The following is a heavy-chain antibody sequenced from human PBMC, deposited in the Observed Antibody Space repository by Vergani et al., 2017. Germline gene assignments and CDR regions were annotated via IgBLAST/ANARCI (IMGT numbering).Heavy chain of an antibody. D-gene: IGHD6-13*01. Sequence: QVQLVESGGGVVQPGRSLRLSRAASGFTFSSYGMHWVRQAPGKGLEWVAVIWYDGSNKYYADSLKGRVTISRDNSKNTLYLQMNSLRAEDTAVYYCAKDWEASIAAAVTGYWGQGTLVTVSS. CDR1: GFTFSSYG. CDR2: IWYDGSNK. V-gene: IGHV3-33*06. CDR3: AKDWEASIAAAVTGY. J-gene: IGHJ4*02.